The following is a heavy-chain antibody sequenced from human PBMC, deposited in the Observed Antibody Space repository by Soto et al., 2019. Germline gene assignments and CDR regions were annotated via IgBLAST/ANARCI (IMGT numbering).Heavy chain of an antibody. CDR2: IIPIYGTA. CDR1: GGTFSTYA. CDR3: ARNIPSTVIVAGPKLAFDP. D-gene: IGHD2-15*01. J-gene: IGHJ5*02. Sequence: SVKVSCKASGGTFSTYAFSWVRQAPGQGLEWVGGIIPIYGTASYAQKFQGRVTITAERSTSTVYMELSSLRSEDTAVYYCARNIPSTVIVAGPKLAFDPWGQGTLVTVSS. V-gene: IGHV1-69*06.